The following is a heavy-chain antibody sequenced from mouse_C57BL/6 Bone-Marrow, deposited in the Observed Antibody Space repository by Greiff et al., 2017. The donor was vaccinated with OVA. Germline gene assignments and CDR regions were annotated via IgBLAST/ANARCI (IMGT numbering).Heavy chain of an antibody. Sequence: DVQLVESGGDLVKPGGSLKLSCAASGFTFSSYGMSWVRQTPDKRLEWVATISSGGSYTYYPDSVKGRFTISRDNTKNTLDMQMSSLKSEDTDRYYSARRVTTIVNWGQVTLVTVSA. J-gene: IGHJ3*01. V-gene: IGHV5-6*01. CDR2: ISSGGSYT. D-gene: IGHD2-3*01. CDR3: ARRVTTIVN. CDR1: GFTFSSYG.